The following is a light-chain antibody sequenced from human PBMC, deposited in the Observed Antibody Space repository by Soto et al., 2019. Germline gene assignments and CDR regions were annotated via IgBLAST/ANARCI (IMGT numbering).Light chain of an antibody. CDR3: AAWDDSLNGVV. V-gene: IGLV1-44*01. J-gene: IGLJ2*01. Sequence: QSVLTQPPSASGTPGQRVIISCSGSSSNIGSNTVNWYQQLPGTAPKLLIYSNNQRPSGVPDRFSGSKSGTSASLAISGLQSEDEADYYCAAWDDSLNGVVFGEWTKLTVL. CDR1: SSNIGSNT. CDR2: SNN.